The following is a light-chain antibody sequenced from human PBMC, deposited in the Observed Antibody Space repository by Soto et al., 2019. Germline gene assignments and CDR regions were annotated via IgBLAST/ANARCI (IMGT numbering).Light chain of an antibody. CDR1: QSISSW. J-gene: IGKJ1*01. V-gene: IGKV1-5*03. Sequence: DIQMTPSPSTLSASVGDRVTITCRASQSISSWLTWYQQKAGQAPKLLIYKASIVESGVPSRFSGSGSGTEFTLTISSLQPDDSATYYCQQYSYFATFGQGTRVEVK. CDR3: QQYSYFAT. CDR2: KAS.